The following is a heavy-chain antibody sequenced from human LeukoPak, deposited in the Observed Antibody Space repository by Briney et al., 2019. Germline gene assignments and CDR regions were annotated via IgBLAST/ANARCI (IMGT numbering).Heavy chain of an antibody. Sequence: SETLSLTCTVSGGSISSYYWSWIRQPPGKGLEWIGYIYYSGSTNYNPSLKSRVTISVDTSKNQFSLKLSSVTAADTAVYYCAREGGVGPTAPPDYYSYQMDVWGKGTTVTVSS. V-gene: IGHV4-59*01. J-gene: IGHJ6*03. CDR3: AREGGVGPTAPPDYYSYQMDV. CDR1: GGSISSYY. CDR2: IYYSGST. D-gene: IGHD1-26*01.